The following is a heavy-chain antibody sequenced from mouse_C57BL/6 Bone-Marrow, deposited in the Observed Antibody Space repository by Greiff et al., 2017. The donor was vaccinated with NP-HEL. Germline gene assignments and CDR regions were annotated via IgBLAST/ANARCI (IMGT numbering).Heavy chain of an antibody. CDR1: GFTFSSYG. CDR2: ISSGGSYT. D-gene: IGHD2-4*01. Sequence: VQLKESGGDLVKPGGSLKLSCAASGFTFSSYGMSWVRQTPDKRLEWVATISSGGSYTYYPDSVKGRFTISRDNAKNTLYLQMSSLTSEDTAMYYCARHDFYYYAMDYWGQGTSVTVSS. CDR3: ARHDFYYYAMDY. V-gene: IGHV5-6*01. J-gene: IGHJ4*01.